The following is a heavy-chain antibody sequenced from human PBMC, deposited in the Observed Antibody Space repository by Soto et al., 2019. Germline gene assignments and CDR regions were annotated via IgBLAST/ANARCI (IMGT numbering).Heavy chain of an antibody. CDR3: ARSPRSSPYYYGMDV. CDR2: IYPGDHET. CDR1: GYTFSNFW. Sequence: GESLKISCRCSGYTFSNFWIAWVRHLPGKGLEWMGIIYPGDHETRYSPSFHGKVTISADKSINTAYLQWSGLEASDSAFYYCARSPRSSPYYYGMDVWGQGTTVTVSS. J-gene: IGHJ6*02. V-gene: IGHV5-51*01. D-gene: IGHD6-13*01.